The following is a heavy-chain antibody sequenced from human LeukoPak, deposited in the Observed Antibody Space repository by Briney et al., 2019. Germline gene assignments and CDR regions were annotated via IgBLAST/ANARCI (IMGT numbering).Heavy chain of an antibody. V-gene: IGHV1-24*01. CDR3: ATGGTYYYSNTSYHTFDY. D-gene: IGHD3-10*01. J-gene: IGHJ4*02. CDR1: GYTLTELS. Sequence: GASVKVSCKVSGYTLTELSIHWVRLAPGKGLEWMGGFDPEDGETIYAQKFQGRVRMTEDTSTDTANMELSGLRSEDTAVYYCATGGTYYYSNTSYHTFDYWGQGTLLTVSS. CDR2: FDPEDGET.